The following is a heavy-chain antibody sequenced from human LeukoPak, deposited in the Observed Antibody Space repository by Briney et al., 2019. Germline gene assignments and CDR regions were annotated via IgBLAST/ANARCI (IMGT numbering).Heavy chain of an antibody. CDR3: ARDGSSYYFDY. CDR2: VYYSGST. V-gene: IGHV4-59*01. CDR1: GGSISSYY. D-gene: IGHD6-6*01. Sequence: SETLSLTCTVSGGSISSYYWSWIRQPPGKGLDWIGYVYYSGSTNHNPSLKSRVTISVDTSKNQFSLELSSVTAADTAVYYCARDGSSYYFDYWGQGALVTVSS. J-gene: IGHJ4*02.